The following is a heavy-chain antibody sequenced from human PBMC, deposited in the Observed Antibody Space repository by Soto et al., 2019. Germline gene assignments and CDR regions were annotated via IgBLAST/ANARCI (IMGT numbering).Heavy chain of an antibody. CDR1: GGSVSSGSYY. CDR3: ARSVDYYGSGSYDY. CDR2: IYYSGST. Sequence: SETLSLTCTVSGGSVSSGSYYWSWIRQPPGKGLEWIGYIYYSGSTNYNPSLKSRVTISVDTSKNQFSLKLSSVTAADTAVYYCARSVDYYGSGSYDYWGKGTLVTVSS. J-gene: IGHJ4*02. V-gene: IGHV4-61*01. D-gene: IGHD3-10*01.